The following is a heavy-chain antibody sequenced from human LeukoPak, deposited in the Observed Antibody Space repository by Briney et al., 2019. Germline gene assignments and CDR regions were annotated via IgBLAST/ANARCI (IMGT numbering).Heavy chain of an antibody. J-gene: IGHJ6*03. V-gene: IGHV4-59*01. Sequence: PSETLSLTCTVSGGSISSYYWSWIRQPPGKGLEWIGYIYYSGSTNYNPSLKSRVTISVDTSKNQFSLKLSSVTAADTAVYYCARDLRSPPSYYYMDVWGKGTTVTVSS. CDR3: ARDLRSPPSYYYMDV. CDR1: GGSISSYY. CDR2: IYYSGST.